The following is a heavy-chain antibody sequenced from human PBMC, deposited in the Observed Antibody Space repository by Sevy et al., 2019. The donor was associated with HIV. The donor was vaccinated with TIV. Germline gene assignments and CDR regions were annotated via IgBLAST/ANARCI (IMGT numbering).Heavy chain of an antibody. Sequence: SETLSLTCAVYSESFRRYYWNWIRQSPEKGLEWIGEINHSGTTNYNPSLKSRVAISVDPSRNQFSLKLNSVTAADTAVYYCASDSGTYTYYFEYWGQGTPVTVSS. CDR2: INHSGTT. CDR3: ASDSGTYTYYFEY. CDR1: SESFRRYY. J-gene: IGHJ4*02. V-gene: IGHV4-34*01. D-gene: IGHD1-26*01.